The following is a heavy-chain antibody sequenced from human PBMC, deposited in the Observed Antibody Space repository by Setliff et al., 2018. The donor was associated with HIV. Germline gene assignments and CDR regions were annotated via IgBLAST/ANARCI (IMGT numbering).Heavy chain of an antibody. V-gene: IGHV1-24*01. D-gene: IGHD1-1*01. CDR1: GYTLTEVS. J-gene: IGHJ6*03. CDR2: FDPEDGET. CDR3: ARGLATGLYYYYYYMDV. Sequence: ASVKVSCKISGYTLTEVSMHWVRQAPGKGLEWMGGFDPEDGETIYAQKFQGSVTMTEDTSTDTAYMELSSLRSDDTGVYYCARGLATGLYYYYYYMDVWGKGTTVTVSS.